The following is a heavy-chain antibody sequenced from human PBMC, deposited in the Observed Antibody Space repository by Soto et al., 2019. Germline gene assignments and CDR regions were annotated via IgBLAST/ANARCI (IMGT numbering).Heavy chain of an antibody. D-gene: IGHD6-19*01. CDR1: GGSISSGAYS. CDR3: ARELAVDGVFDY. J-gene: IGHJ4*02. Sequence: QLQLQESGSGLVKPSQTLSLTCAVSGGSISSGAYSWSWIRQPPGKGLEWIGYIYHSGGTDFTPSLKSRVTISVDRSKNQFSLKLSSVTAADTAVYYCARELAVDGVFDYWGQGTLVTVSS. CDR2: IYHSGGT. V-gene: IGHV4-30-2*01.